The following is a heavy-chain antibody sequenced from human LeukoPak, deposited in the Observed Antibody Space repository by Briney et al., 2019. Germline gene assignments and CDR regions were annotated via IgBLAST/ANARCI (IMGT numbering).Heavy chain of an antibody. J-gene: IGHJ4*02. Sequence: PSETLSLTCTVSGGSISSSSYYWGWIRQPPGKGLEWIGNISYSGSTYYNQSLKSRLTISVDTSKNQFSLKLSSVTAADTAVYYCARLGTAADYWGQGTLVTVSS. CDR2: ISYSGST. CDR1: GGSISSSSYY. V-gene: IGHV4-39*01. CDR3: ARLGTAADY.